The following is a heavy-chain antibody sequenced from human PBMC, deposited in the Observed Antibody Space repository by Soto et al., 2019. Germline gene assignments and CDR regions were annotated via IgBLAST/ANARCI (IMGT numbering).Heavy chain of an antibody. CDR2: MNPNSGNT. D-gene: IGHD2-2*01. Sequence: ASVKVSCKASGYTFTSYDINWVRQATGQGLEWMGWMNPNSGNTGYAQKFQGRVTMTRDTSISTAYMELSSLRSEDTAVYYCARAGYCSSTSCYGYYYYYMDVWGKGTTVTVSS. CDR1: GYTFTSYD. CDR3: ARAGYCSSTSCYGYYYYYMDV. J-gene: IGHJ6*03. V-gene: IGHV1-8*01.